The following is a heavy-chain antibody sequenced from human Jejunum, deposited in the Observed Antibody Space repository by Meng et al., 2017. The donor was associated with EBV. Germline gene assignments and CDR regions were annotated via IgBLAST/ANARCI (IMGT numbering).Heavy chain of an antibody. J-gene: IGHJ4*02. Sequence: QVHLVQSGAEVKKPGASVKLSCKASGYTFTTYPIHWVRQAPGQRLEWMGWVNTGNGNTKYSQNFQGRVTITRDTSANTAYMELSSLRSEDTAVYYCASRPENDVGPFDFWGQGTLVTVSS. V-gene: IGHV1-3*04. CDR1: GYTFTTYP. D-gene: IGHD1-14*01. CDR3: ASRPENDVGPFDF. CDR2: VNTGNGNT.